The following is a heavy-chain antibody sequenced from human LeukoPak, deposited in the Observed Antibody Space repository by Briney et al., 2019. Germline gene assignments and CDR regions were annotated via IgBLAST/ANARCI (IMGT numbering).Heavy chain of an antibody. CDR1: GGPISSSSYY. V-gene: IGHV4-39*07. CDR2: IYYSGST. CDR3: ARDVARISATGAKAFDI. Sequence: SETLSLTCTVSGGPISSSSYYWGWIRQPPGKGLEWIGSIYYSGSTSYNPSLKSRVTISVDTSKNQFSLKLSSVTAADTAVYYCARDVARISATGAKAFDIWGQGTMVTVSS. J-gene: IGHJ3*02. D-gene: IGHD6-13*01.